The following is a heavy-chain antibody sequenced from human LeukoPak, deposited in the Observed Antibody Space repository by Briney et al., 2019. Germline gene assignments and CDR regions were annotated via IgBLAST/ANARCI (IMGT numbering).Heavy chain of an antibody. CDR2: TYYRSKWYN. CDR1: GDSVSSNSAA. V-gene: IGHV6-1*01. D-gene: IGHD6-19*01. CDR3: ARGGRQWLVDGYFDY. J-gene: IGHJ4*02. Sequence: SQTLSLTCAISGDSVSSNSAAWNWIRQSPSRGLEWLGRTYYRSKWYNDYAVSVKSRITINPDTSKNQSSLQLNSVTPEDTAVYYCARGGRQWLVDGYFDYWGQGTLVTVSS.